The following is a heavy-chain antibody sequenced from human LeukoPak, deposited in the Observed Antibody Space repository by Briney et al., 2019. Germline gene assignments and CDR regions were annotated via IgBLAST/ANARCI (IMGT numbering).Heavy chain of an antibody. V-gene: IGHV3-30*02. CDR2: IRYDGSNK. CDR1: GFAFSSYG. D-gene: IGHD3-3*01. CDR3: ARDFWSGYSYYMDV. Sequence: GGSLRLSCAASGFAFSSYGMHWVRQAPGKGLEWVAFIRYDGSNKYYADSVKGRFTISRDNSKNTLYLQMNSLRAEDTAVYYCARDFWSGYSYYMDVWGKGTTVTVSS. J-gene: IGHJ6*03.